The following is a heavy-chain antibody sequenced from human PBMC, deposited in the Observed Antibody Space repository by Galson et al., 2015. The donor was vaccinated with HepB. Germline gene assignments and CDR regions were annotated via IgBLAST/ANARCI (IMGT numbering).Heavy chain of an antibody. Sequence: PALVKPTQTLALTCTFSGLSLSSSGMSISWVRQSPGKALEWLALIDWDDEKFYSTSLKTRLTISKDTSRNQVVLTMTNMEPVDTATYYCARSRPDRNGYNWLDYGGQGTLVTVSS. CDR3: ARSRPDRNGYNWLDY. CDR2: IDWDDEK. V-gene: IGHV2-70*20. J-gene: IGHJ4*02. CDR1: GLSLSSSGMS. D-gene: IGHD3-22*01.